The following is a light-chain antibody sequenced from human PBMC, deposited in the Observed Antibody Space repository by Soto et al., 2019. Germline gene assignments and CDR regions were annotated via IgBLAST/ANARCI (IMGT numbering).Light chain of an antibody. Sequence: QSVLAQSPSASASLGASVKLTCTLTSGPSSYTIAWHQQQPGRGPRYLMKINSDGSHMKGDGIPARFSGSSSESERHLTISHVQSEYEADYCCQTWDSAIRVFGGGTKVTVL. CDR3: QTWDSAIRV. V-gene: IGLV4-69*01. CDR2: INSDGSH. J-gene: IGLJ2*01. CDR1: SGPSSYT.